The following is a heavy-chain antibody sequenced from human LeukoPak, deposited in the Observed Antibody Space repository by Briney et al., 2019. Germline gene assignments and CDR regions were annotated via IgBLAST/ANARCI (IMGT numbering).Heavy chain of an antibody. J-gene: IGHJ4*02. CDR3: ARLSYPGDY. Sequence: GGSLRLSCAASGFTFSNYGMYWVRQAPGKGLEWVTFIRSDGSVKYYADSVKGRFTISRDNSKNMLNLQMNSLRAEDTAVYYCARLSYPGDYWGQGTLVTVSS. CDR1: GFTFSNYG. CDR2: IRSDGSVK. V-gene: IGHV3-30*12. D-gene: IGHD2-2*01.